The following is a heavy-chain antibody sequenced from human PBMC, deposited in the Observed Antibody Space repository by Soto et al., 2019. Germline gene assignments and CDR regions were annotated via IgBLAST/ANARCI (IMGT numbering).Heavy chain of an antibody. Sequence: ASVKVSCKASGYTFTSYGISWVRQAPGQGLEWMGWISAYNGNTNYAQKLQGRVTMTTDTSTSTAYMELRSLRSDDTAVYYCARYDDYIWGSSPSDAFDIWGQGTMVTVSS. CDR3: ARYDDYIWGSSPSDAFDI. CDR2: ISAYNGNT. CDR1: GYTFTSYG. J-gene: IGHJ3*02. D-gene: IGHD3-16*01. V-gene: IGHV1-18*01.